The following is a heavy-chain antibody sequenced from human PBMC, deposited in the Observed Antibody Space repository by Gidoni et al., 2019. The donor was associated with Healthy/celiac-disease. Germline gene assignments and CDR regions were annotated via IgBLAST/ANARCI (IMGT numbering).Heavy chain of an antibody. D-gene: IGHD3-22*01. CDR2: IKQDGSEK. V-gene: IGHV3-7*03. CDR1: GFTCGSDW. J-gene: IGHJ3*02. CDR3: ARFSDGYYYDRVDAFDI. Sequence: EVQLVEYGGGLVQPGGSLRLSGAASGFTCGSDWMSWVRQAPGKGLEWVANIKQDGSEKDYVYSVKGRCTISRDNAKNSLYLQMNSLRAEETAVYYCARFSDGYYYDRVDAFDIWGQGTMVTVSS.